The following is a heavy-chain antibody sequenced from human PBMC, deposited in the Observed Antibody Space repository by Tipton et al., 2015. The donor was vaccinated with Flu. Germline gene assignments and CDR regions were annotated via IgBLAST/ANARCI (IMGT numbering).Heavy chain of an antibody. CDR1: GSSFSSYW. CDR3: MRQNCGGDCFPDY. V-gene: IGHV5-51*01. Sequence: VQLVQSGAEVKKPGESLKISCKASGSSFSSYWIAWVRQMPGKGLEWMGIIYPDDSDTKYSPSFHGQVTFSADKSANAAYLQWSSLKASDTATYFCMRQNCGGDCFPDYWGQGTLVTVSS. J-gene: IGHJ4*02. CDR2: IYPDDSDT. D-gene: IGHD2-21*02.